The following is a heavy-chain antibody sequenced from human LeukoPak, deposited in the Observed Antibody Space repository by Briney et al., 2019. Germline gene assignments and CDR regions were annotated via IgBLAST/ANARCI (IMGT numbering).Heavy chain of an antibody. CDR1: GFTFSSYG. Sequence: PGGSLRLSCAVPGFTFSSYGMHWVRQAPGKGLEWVAVIWYDGSNKYYADSVKGRFTISRDNSKNTLYLQMNSLRAEDTAVYYCARAPYSSSALDYWGQGTLVTVSS. CDR3: ARAPYSSSALDY. CDR2: IWYDGSNK. V-gene: IGHV3-33*01. D-gene: IGHD6-13*01. J-gene: IGHJ4*02.